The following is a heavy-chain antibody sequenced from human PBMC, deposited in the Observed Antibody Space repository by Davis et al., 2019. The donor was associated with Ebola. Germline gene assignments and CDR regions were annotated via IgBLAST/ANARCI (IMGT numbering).Heavy chain of an antibody. D-gene: IGHD4-11*01. CDR2: IGGSGAST. CDR3: ARVETTAGMDV. CDR1: GFTFSSYA. J-gene: IGHJ6*04. Sequence: GGSLRLSCAASGFTFSSYAMSWVRQAPGKGLEWVSGIGGSGASTYYADSVKGRFTISRDNAKNSLYLQMNSLRAEDTAVYYCARVETTAGMDVWGKGTTVTVSS. V-gene: IGHV3-23*01.